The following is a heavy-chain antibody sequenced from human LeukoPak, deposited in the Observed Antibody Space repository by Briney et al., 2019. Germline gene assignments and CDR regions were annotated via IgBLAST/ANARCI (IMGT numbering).Heavy chain of an antibody. Sequence: PSETLSLTCAVYGGSFSGYYWSWIRQPSGKGLEWIGEINHSGSTNYNPSLKSRVTISVYTSKNHFSLKLSSVTAADTAVYYCARGRIRAGLGTYQLPVYVMDVWGQGTTVTVSS. J-gene: IGHJ6*02. V-gene: IGHV4-34*01. CDR3: ARGRIRAGLGTYQLPVYVMDV. CDR2: INHSGST. CDR1: GGSFSGYY. D-gene: IGHD2-2*01.